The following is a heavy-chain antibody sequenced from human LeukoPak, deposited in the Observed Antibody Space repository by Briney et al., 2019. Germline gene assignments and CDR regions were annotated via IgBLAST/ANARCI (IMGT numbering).Heavy chain of an antibody. CDR3: ASSRAYNYDSSGYYYFDY. CDR2: IYTSGST. J-gene: IGHJ4*02. V-gene: IGHV4-4*07. Sequence: SETLSLTCTVSGGSISSYYWSWIRQPAGKGLEWIGRIYTSGSTNYNPSLKSRVTMSVDTSKNQFSLKLSSVTAADTAVYYCASSRAYNYDSSGYYYFDYWGQGTLVTVSS. D-gene: IGHD3-22*01. CDR1: GGSISSYY.